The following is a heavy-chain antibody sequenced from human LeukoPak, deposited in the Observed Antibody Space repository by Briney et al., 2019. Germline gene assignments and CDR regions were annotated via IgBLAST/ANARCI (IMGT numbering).Heavy chain of an antibody. Sequence: GSSPRLSCAPSGFTFNTYAMQWARQAPGKGLECVTVISDDGTKTYSADSVKGRFTISREYSKRTVYLQMNTVRTDHTAVYYCAKGEGGSSSWYGFYDFGMDFWDKGKTVIVSA. CDR2: ISDDGTKT. J-gene: IGHJ6*04. D-gene: IGHD6-13*01. CDR1: GFTFNTYA. CDR3: AKGEGGSSSWYGFYDFGMDF. V-gene: IGHV3-30*18.